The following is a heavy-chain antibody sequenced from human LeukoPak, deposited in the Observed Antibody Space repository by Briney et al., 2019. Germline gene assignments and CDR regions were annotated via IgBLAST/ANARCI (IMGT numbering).Heavy chain of an antibody. J-gene: IGHJ4*02. D-gene: IGHD3-10*01. CDR3: ARPIMVRGVIPPFDY. Sequence: GGSLRLSCAASGFTFSSYGMHWVRQAPAKGLEWVGNIKQDGSERNYVDSVKGRFTISRDNSKNTLYLQMNSLRAEDTAVYYCARPIMVRGVIPPFDYWGQGTLVTVSS. V-gene: IGHV3-7*01. CDR2: IKQDGSER. CDR1: GFTFSSYG.